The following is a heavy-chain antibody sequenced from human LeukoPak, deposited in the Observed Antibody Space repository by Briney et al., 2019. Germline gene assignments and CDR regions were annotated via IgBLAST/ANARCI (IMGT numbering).Heavy chain of an antibody. CDR3: ARDFGTIDY. D-gene: IGHD1/OR15-1a*01. CDR1: GGSFSGYY. CDR2: IYYSGST. V-gene: IGHV4-59*01. Sequence: SETLSLTCAVYGGSFSGYYWSWIRQPPGKGLEWIGYIYYSGSTNYNPSLKSRVTISVDTSKNQFSLKLSSVTAADTAVYYCARDFGTIDYWGQGTLVTVSS. J-gene: IGHJ4*02.